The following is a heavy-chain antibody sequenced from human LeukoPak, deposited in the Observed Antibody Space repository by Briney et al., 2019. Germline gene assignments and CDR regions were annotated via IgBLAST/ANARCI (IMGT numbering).Heavy chain of an antibody. V-gene: IGHV4-59*12. Sequence: SETLSLTCTVSGGSISSYYWSWIRQPPGKGLEWIGYIYYSGSTNYNPSLKSRVTISVDTSKNQFSLKLSSVTAADTAVYYCARGYGSGATEPYFDSWGQGTLVTVSS. J-gene: IGHJ4*02. CDR1: GGSISSYY. CDR3: ARGYGSGATEPYFDS. D-gene: IGHD3-10*01. CDR2: IYYSGST.